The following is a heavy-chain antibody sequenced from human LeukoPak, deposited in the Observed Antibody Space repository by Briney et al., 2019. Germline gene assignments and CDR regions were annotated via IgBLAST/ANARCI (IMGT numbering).Heavy chain of an antibody. CDR1: GFTVSSNS. CDR3: ARRAGAYSHPYDY. Sequence: GGSLRLSCTVSGFTVSSNSMSWVRQAPGKELEWVSFIYSDNTHYSDSVKGRFTISRDNSKNTLYLQMNSLRAEDTAVYYCARRAGAYSHPYDYWGQGTLATVSS. D-gene: IGHD4/OR15-4a*01. J-gene: IGHJ4*02. V-gene: IGHV3-53*01. CDR2: IYSDNT.